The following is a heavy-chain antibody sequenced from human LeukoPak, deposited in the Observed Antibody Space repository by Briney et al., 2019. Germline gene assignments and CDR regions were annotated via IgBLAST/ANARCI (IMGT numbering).Heavy chain of an antibody. Sequence: ASVKVSCKASGYTFSDYYMHWVRKAPGQGLEWMGWINPHTGDTNYALKFQGRVTMTRDTSTSTAYMDLSWLRSDDTAVFYCARVSGTGWNDFWGQGTLVTVSS. D-gene: IGHD3/OR15-3a*01. V-gene: IGHV1-2*02. CDR3: ARVSGTGWNDF. CDR1: GYTFSDYY. J-gene: IGHJ4*02. CDR2: INPHTGDT.